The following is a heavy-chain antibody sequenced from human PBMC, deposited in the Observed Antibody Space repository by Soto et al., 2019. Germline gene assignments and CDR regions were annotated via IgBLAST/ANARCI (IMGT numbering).Heavy chain of an antibody. D-gene: IGHD3-16*01. J-gene: IGHJ5*02. CDR1: GGSISSGGYS. Sequence: QLQLQESGSGLVKPSQTLSLTCAVSGGSISSGGYSWSWIRQPPGKGLEWIGYIYHSGSTYYNPSLNSRVTISVDRSKNHFYLKLSSVTAADTAVYYCARAPFGNWFDPWGQGTLVTVSS. CDR2: IYHSGST. V-gene: IGHV4-30-2*01. CDR3: ARAPFGNWFDP.